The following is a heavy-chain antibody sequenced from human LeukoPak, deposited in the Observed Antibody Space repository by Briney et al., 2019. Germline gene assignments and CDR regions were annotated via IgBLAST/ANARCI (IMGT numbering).Heavy chain of an antibody. CDR3: ARGRNSSSSAFDY. CDR1: GGSFSGYY. CDR2: INHSGST. D-gene: IGHD6-6*01. V-gene: IGHV4-34*01. J-gene: IGHJ4*02. Sequence: SETLSLTCAVYGGSFSGYYWSWIRQPPGKGLEWIGEINHSGSTNYNPSLKSRVTISVDTSKNQFSLKLSSVTAADTAVYYCARGRNSSSSAFDYWGQGTPVTVSS.